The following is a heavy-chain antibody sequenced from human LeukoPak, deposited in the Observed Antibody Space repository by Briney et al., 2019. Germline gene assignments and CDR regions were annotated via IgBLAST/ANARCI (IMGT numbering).Heavy chain of an antibody. Sequence: GGSLRLSCAASGFTFSNYAMTWVRQAPGKGLEWISSISGNGAHTHYADSVEGRFTISRDNSKNTLFLQMNSLRAEDTALYFCARGGGLDVWGQGATVTVSS. CDR1: GFTFSNYA. J-gene: IGHJ6*02. V-gene: IGHV3-23*01. CDR3: ARGGGLDV. CDR2: ISGNGAHT. D-gene: IGHD3-16*01.